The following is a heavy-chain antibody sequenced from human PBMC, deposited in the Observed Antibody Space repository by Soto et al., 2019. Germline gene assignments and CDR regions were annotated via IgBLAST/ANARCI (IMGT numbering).Heavy chain of an antibody. D-gene: IGHD2-8*01. J-gene: IGHJ6*02. Sequence: GASVKVSCKASGGPFSNDIITWVRQAPGQGLEWMGRISTYNGNTNYPQSLQGRLTMTTDTSTTTAYMELRSLRSDDTAVYYCARDPYHVLMVNAPNLYGMDVWGQGTTVTASS. CDR3: ARDPYHVLMVNAPNLYGMDV. CDR2: ISTYNGNT. CDR1: GGPFSNDI. V-gene: IGHV1-18*01.